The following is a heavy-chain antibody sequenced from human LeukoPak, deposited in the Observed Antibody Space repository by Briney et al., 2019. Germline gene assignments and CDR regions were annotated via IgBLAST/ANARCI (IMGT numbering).Heavy chain of an antibody. CDR2: ISSSSSYI. Sequence: GGSLRLSCAASGFTFSSYSMNWVRQAPGKGLEWVSSISSSSSYIYYADSVKGRFTISRDNAKNSLYLQMNSLRAEDTAVYYCAKDRGGTYSYGPGGIDYWGQGTLVTVSS. V-gene: IGHV3-21*01. J-gene: IGHJ4*02. D-gene: IGHD5-18*01. CDR1: GFTFSSYS. CDR3: AKDRGGTYSYGPGGIDY.